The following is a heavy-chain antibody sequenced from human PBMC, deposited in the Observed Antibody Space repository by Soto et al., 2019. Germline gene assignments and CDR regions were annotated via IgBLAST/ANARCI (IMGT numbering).Heavy chain of an antibody. CDR1: GFTFSSYG. CDR3: ARDHSAGGSYGLFDY. CDR2: IWYDGSNK. D-gene: IGHD5-18*01. Sequence: GGSLRLSCAASGFTFSSYGMHWVRQAPGKGLEWVAVIWYDGSNKYYADSVKGRFTISRDNSKNTLYLQMNSLRAEDTAVYYCARDHSAGGSYGLFDYWGQGTLVTVSS. J-gene: IGHJ4*02. V-gene: IGHV3-33*01.